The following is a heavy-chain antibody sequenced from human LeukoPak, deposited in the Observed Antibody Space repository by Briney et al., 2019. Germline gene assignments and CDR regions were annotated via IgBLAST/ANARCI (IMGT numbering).Heavy chain of an antibody. CDR2: ISSGDNT. V-gene: IGHV3-23*01. CDR3: AKDFEGRLQPLDY. Sequence: PGRSLRLSCTASGFTFRNHGMHWVRQAPGKGLEWVSGISSGDNTYYVDFVKGRFTISRDNSKNTLFLQMNSLRAEDTAVYYCAKDFEGRLQPLDYWGQGTLVTVSS. CDR1: GFTFRNHG. D-gene: IGHD5-24*01. J-gene: IGHJ4*02.